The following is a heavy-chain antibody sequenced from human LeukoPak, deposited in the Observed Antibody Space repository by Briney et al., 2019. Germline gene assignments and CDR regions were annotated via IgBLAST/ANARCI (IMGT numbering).Heavy chain of an antibody. CDR2: INSDGSRT. Sequence: GGSLRLSCAASGFTFSSYWMHWVRQAPGKGLVWVSRINSDGSRTSYADSVKGRFTISRDNAKNTLYLQMNSLRAEDTAVYYCASISSGWSVAAVDYWGQGTLVTVSS. CDR3: ASISSGWSVAAVDY. V-gene: IGHV3-74*01. J-gene: IGHJ4*02. D-gene: IGHD6-19*01. CDR1: GFTFSSYW.